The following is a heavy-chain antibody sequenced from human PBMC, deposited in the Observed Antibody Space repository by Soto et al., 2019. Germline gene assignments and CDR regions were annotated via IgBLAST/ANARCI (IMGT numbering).Heavy chain of an antibody. CDR1: GLTVGDNY. V-gene: IGHV3-53*01. D-gene: IGHD3-10*01. CDR3: VRPLSSGRNYGKDV. Sequence: PGGSLRLSCAASGLTVGDNYMSWVRQAPGMGLEWVSAIYYNGTTYFADSVKGRFTISRDTSKNTLSLQMASLIVEDTAVYYCVRPLSSGRNYGKDVWGQGTTVTVSS. J-gene: IGHJ6*02. CDR2: IYYNGTT.